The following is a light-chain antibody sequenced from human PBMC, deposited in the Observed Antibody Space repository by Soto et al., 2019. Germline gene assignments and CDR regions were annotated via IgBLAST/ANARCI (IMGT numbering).Light chain of an antibody. CDR1: SSNIGNNY. CDR2: ENN. J-gene: IGLJ2*01. CDR3: RTWDSSLSAGV. Sequence: QSVLTQPPSVSAAPGQRVTISCSGSSSNIGNNYVSWYQQLPGTAPKLLIYENNKRPSGIPDRFSGSKSGTLDTLGITGLQTGDEADYYCRTWDSSLSAGVFGGGTKLTVL. V-gene: IGLV1-51*02.